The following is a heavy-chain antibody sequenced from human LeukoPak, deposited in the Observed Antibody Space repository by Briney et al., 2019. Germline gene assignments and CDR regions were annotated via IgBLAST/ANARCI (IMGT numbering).Heavy chain of an antibody. V-gene: IGHV1-2*02. CDR2: INPNSGGT. CDR3: ALLWGRDGYNSYYYYYMDV. J-gene: IGHJ6*03. CDR1: EGTFSSYA. D-gene: IGHD5-24*01. Sequence: GASVKVSCKASEGTFSSYAISWVRQAPGQGLEWMGWINPNSGGTNYAQKFQGRVTMTRDTSISTAYMELSRLRSDDTAVYYCALLWGRDGYNSYYYYYMDVWGKGTTVTVSS.